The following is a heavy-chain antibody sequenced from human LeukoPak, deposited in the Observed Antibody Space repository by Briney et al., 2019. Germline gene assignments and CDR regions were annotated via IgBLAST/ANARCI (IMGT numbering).Heavy chain of an antibody. CDR1: GFIVSSTY. V-gene: IGHV3-53*01. CDR2: IYGGGGT. CDR3: ARHPGAFDI. Sequence: PGGSLRLSSAASGFIVSSTYMNWVRQVPGKGLEWVSVIYGGGGTYYADSVKGRFTISRDNSKNTLYLQMNSLRAEDTAVYYCARHPGAFDIWGQGTMVTVSS. J-gene: IGHJ3*02.